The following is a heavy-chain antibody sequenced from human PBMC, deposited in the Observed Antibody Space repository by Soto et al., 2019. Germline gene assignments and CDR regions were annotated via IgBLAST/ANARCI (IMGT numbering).Heavy chain of an antibody. CDR2: ISTYNGNT. CDR3: ARDPTVTTISVGAFDI. J-gene: IGHJ3*02. V-gene: IGHV1-18*01. D-gene: IGHD4-17*01. Sequence: QVQLVQSGPEVKQPGASVKVSCKASGYIFTSYGISWVRQAPGQGLEWMGWISTYNGNTNYAQTLQGRVTMTTDTSTSTAYMELRSLRSDDTAVYYCARDPTVTTISVGAFDIWGQGTMVTVSS. CDR1: GYIFTSYG.